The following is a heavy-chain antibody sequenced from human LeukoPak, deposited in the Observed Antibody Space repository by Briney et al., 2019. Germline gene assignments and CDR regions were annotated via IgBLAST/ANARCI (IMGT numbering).Heavy chain of an antibody. Sequence: SETLSLTCAAYGGSLSGYYWSWIRQPPGKGLEWIGEINHSGSTNYNPSLKSRVTISVDTSKNQFSLKLSSVTAADTAVYYCARTNTVWGQGTLVTVSP. J-gene: IGHJ4*02. CDR3: ARTNTV. CDR1: GGSLSGYY. CDR2: INHSGST. D-gene: IGHD2-2*02. V-gene: IGHV4-34*01.